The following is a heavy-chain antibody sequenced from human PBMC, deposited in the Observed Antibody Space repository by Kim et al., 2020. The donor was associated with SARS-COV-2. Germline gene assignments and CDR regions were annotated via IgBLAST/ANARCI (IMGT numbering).Heavy chain of an antibody. J-gene: IGHJ4*02. Sequence: DTVKRRFTVYTNKPKNTLYLQMNSLRAADTAVYYCAKHYGNYFDDWGQGTLVTVSS. CDR3: AKHYGNYFDD. V-gene: IGHV3-23*03. D-gene: IGHD3-16*01.